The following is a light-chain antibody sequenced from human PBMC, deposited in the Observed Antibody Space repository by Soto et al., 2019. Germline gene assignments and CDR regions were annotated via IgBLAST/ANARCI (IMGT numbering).Light chain of an antibody. CDR1: QSVSSN. CDR2: GAS. J-gene: IGKJ1*01. V-gene: IGKV3-15*01. Sequence: ETVMTQSPATLSVSPGERATLSCRASQSVSSNLAWYQHKPGQSPRLLIYGASTRATGIPARFSGTGSGTEFTLTISSLQSGDFAVYYCLQYNNWPRTFGQGTKVEI. CDR3: LQYNNWPRT.